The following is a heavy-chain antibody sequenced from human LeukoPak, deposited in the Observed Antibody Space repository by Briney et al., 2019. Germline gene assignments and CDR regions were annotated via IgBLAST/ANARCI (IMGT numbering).Heavy chain of an antibody. CDR2: IKEDGSEI. Sequence: GGSLRLSCAASGFTFTTYWMSWVRQAPEKGLEWVANIKEDGSEIHYVDSVKGRFTISRDNSKNTLYLQMNSLRAEDTAVYYCAKESFPYGSGSYYHFDYWGQGTLVTVSS. CDR3: AKESFPYGSGSYYHFDY. V-gene: IGHV3-7*01. D-gene: IGHD3-10*01. CDR1: GFTFTTYW. J-gene: IGHJ4*02.